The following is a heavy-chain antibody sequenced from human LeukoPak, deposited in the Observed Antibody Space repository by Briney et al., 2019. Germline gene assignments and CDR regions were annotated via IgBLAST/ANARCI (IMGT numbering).Heavy chain of an antibody. J-gene: IGHJ3*02. CDR2: IYYSGST. D-gene: IGHD3-3*01. V-gene: IGHV4-39*01. Sequence: SETLSLTCTVSAGSISSNSYYWGWIRQPPGKGLQWIGSIYYSGSTYYNPSLKSRVTISVDTSKNQFSLKLSSVTAADTAVYYCARAFRGIFGVFEAFDIWGQGTMVTVSS. CDR1: AGSISSNSYY. CDR3: ARAFRGIFGVFEAFDI.